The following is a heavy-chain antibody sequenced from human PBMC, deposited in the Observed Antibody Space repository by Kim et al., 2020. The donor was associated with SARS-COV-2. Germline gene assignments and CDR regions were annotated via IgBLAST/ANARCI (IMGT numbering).Heavy chain of an antibody. D-gene: IGHD3-16*02. Sequence: SVKVSCKASGGTFSSYAISWVRQAPGQGLEWMGGIIPIFGTANYAQKFQGRVTITADESTSTAYMELSSLRSEDTAVYYCARGSGDYIWGSYRPNDAFDIWGQGTMVTVSS. CDR1: GGTFSSYA. CDR2: IIPIFGTA. J-gene: IGHJ3*02. V-gene: IGHV1-69*13. CDR3: ARGSGDYIWGSYRPNDAFDI.